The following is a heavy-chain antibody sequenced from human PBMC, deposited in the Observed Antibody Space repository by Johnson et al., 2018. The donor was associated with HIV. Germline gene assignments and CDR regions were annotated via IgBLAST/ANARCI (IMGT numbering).Heavy chain of an antibody. Sequence: VQLVESGGGLVQPGGSLRLSCAASGFTFSSYWMHWVRQAPGKGLVWVSRINSDGSNTTYTDSVKGRFTISRENAKNSLYVQMKSLRAEDTALYYCARDRGYSGSYTGAFDIWDQGTMVTVSS. CDR1: GFTFSSYW. D-gene: IGHD1-26*01. CDR3: ARDRGYSGSYTGAFDI. J-gene: IGHJ3*02. V-gene: IGHV3-74*01. CDR2: INSDGSNT.